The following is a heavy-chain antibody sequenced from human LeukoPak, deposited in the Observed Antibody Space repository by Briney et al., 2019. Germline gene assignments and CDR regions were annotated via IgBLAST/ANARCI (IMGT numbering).Heavy chain of an antibody. CDR2: IYYSGST. CDR1: GYSLSSSYY. Sequence: PSETLSLTCTVSGYSLSSSYYWGWIRQPPGKGLQWVGSIYYSGSTYYNPSLKSRVTISVDTSKNQFSLRLSSVTAADTAVYYCARGRGPGFGELLPPHWFDSWGQGTLVTDSS. CDR3: ARGRGPGFGELLPPHWFDS. J-gene: IGHJ5*01. D-gene: IGHD3-10*01. V-gene: IGHV4-38-2*02.